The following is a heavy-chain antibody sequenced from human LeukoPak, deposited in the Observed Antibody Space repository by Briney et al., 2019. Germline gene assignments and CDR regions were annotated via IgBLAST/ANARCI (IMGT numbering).Heavy chain of an antibody. CDR1: GVTFSSYW. CDR3: ARDLWAVSGWYGSGPFDY. D-gene: IGHD3-10*01. V-gene: IGHV3-7*01. J-gene: IGHJ4*02. Sequence: GGSLRLSCAASGVTFSSYWMSWVRQAPGKGLEWVANIKQDGSEKYYVDSVKGRFTISRDNAKNSLYLQMNSLRAEDTAVYYCARDLWAVSGWYGSGPFDYWGQGTLVTVSS. CDR2: IKQDGSEK.